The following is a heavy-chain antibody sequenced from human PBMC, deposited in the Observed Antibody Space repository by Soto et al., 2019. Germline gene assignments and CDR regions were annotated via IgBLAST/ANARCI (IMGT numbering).Heavy chain of an antibody. D-gene: IGHD2-2*01. CDR2: IIPITATA. CDR1: GGTFGSYA. J-gene: IGHJ6*02. CDR3: ARSQGSSTSLEIYYYYYYGMDV. V-gene: IGHV1-69*01. Sequence: QVQLVQSGAEVKKPGSSVKVSCKASGGTFGSYAISWVRQAPGQGLEWMGGIIPITATANYAQKFQGRVTITADESTSTASMQLNTQRSEDTAVYYCARSQGSSTSLEIYYYYYYGMDVWGQGTTVTVSS.